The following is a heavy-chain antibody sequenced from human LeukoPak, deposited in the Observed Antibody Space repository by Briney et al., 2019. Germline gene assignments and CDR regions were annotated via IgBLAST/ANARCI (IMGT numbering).Heavy chain of an antibody. CDR2: IYHSGST. D-gene: IGHD6-13*01. CDR3: ARDLAAAGKIDP. J-gene: IGHJ5*02. Sequence: SETLSLTCTGSGVSINSYYWSWLRHPPGKGLKWMGYIYHSGSTNYNPSLKSRVTISEDTSKNQFSLKMSSVTAADTAVYYCARDLAAAGKIDPWGQGTLVTVSS. CDR1: GVSINSYY. V-gene: IGHV4-59*01.